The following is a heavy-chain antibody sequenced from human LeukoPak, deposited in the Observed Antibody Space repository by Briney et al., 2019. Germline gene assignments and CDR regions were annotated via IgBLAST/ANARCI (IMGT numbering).Heavy chain of an antibody. Sequence: SETLSLTCTVSGYSISTGYYWDWIRQPPGKGLEWIGTFYHGGSTYYNPSLKSRVTISVDTSKNQFSLKLSSVTAADTAVYYCARPPDYGDYVGAFDIWGQGTMVTVSS. CDR3: ARPPDYGDYVGAFDI. J-gene: IGHJ3*02. CDR1: GYSISTGYY. V-gene: IGHV4-38-2*02. CDR2: FYHGGST. D-gene: IGHD4-17*01.